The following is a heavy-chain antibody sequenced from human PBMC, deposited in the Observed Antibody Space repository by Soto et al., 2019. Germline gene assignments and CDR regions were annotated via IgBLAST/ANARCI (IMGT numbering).Heavy chain of an antibody. CDR1: GYTFNNFG. V-gene: IGHV1-18*04. CDR2: ISGYNGNT. J-gene: IGHJ6*02. CDR3: ARGRTPWTGDESFGADDYYTMDV. D-gene: IGHD2-2*02. Sequence: ASVKVSCKTSGYTFNNFGVTWVRQAPGQGLEWMGWISGYNGNTHYVEKFQGRVTMTTDTSTSTAYMELRSLRFDDTAVYFCARGRTPWTGDESFGADDYYTMDVWGQGTAVTVSS.